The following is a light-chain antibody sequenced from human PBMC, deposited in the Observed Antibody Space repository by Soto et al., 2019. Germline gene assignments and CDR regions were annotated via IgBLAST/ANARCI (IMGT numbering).Light chain of an antibody. Sequence: QSVLTQPASMSGSPGQSITISCTGTGSDVGGYNYVSWYQHHPGKAPKLMIYEVSNRPSGVSNRFSGSKSGNTASLTISGLQAEDEADYYCSSYTSSSTPHVVFGGGTKLTVL. CDR1: GSDVGGYNY. CDR3: SSYTSSSTPHVV. V-gene: IGLV2-14*01. CDR2: EVS. J-gene: IGLJ2*01.